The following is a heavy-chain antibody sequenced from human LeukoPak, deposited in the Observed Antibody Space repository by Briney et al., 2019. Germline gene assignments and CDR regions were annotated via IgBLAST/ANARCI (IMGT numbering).Heavy chain of an antibody. Sequence: PGRSLRLSCAASGFTFSSYGMHWVRQAPGKGLEWVAVIWYDGSNKYYADSVKGRFTISRDNSKNTLYLQMNSLRAEDTAVYYCASALPYSSGPDYWGQGTLVTVSS. CDR2: IWYDGSNK. CDR3: ASALPYSSGPDY. J-gene: IGHJ4*02. D-gene: IGHD6-19*01. V-gene: IGHV3-33*01. CDR1: GFTFSSYG.